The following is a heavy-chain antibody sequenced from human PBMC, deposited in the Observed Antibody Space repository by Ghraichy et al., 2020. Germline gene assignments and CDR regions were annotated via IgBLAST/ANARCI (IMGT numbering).Heavy chain of an antibody. CDR3: AKDLPSNYVPLDYFDY. D-gene: IGHD4-11*01. J-gene: IGHJ4*02. CDR2: ISGSGGST. Sequence: GGSLRLSCAASGFTFSSYAMSWVRQAPGKGLEWVSAISGSGGSTYYADSVKGRFTISRDNSKNTLYLQMNSLRAEDTAVYYCAKDLPSNYVPLDYFDYWGQGSLLTLSS. CDR1: GFTFSSYA. V-gene: IGHV3-23*01.